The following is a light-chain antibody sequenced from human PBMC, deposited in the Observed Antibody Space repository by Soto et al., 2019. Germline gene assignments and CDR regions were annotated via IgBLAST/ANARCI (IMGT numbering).Light chain of an antibody. CDR3: QQYNNWPPT. Sequence: EIVLTQSPGPLSLSPGERATLSCRASQTVSGAYLAWYRQKPGQAPRLLIYGASSRATGIPARFSGSGSGTEFTLTISSLQSEDFAVYYCQQYNNWPPTFGGGTKVDIK. V-gene: IGKV3D-15*01. CDR1: QTVSGAY. CDR2: GAS. J-gene: IGKJ4*01.